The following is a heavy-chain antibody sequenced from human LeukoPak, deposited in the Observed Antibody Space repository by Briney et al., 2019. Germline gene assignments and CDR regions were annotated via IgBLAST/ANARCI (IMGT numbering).Heavy chain of an antibody. D-gene: IGHD3-22*01. CDR1: GYTFTGYY. J-gene: IGHJ4*02. Sequence: ASVKVSCKASGYTFTGYYVHWVRQAPGQGLEWMGWINPNSGGTNYAQKFQGRVTMTRDTSISTAYMELSSLRSDDTAVYYCARGYYYDSSGYYYVNYWGQGTLVTVSS. CDR2: INPNSGGT. V-gene: IGHV1-2*02. CDR3: ARGYYYDSSGYYYVNY.